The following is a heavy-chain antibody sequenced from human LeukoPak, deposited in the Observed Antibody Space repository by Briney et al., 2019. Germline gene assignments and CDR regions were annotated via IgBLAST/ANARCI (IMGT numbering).Heavy chain of an antibody. Sequence: SETLSLTCTVSGGSISSYYWSWIRQPPGKGLEWIGYIYYSGSTNYNPSLKSRVTISVDTSKNQFSLKLSSVTAADMAVFYCARVVVGATAFDYWGQGTLVTVSS. CDR1: GGSISSYY. V-gene: IGHV4-59*01. J-gene: IGHJ4*02. CDR2: IYYSGST. D-gene: IGHD1-26*01. CDR3: ARVVVGATAFDY.